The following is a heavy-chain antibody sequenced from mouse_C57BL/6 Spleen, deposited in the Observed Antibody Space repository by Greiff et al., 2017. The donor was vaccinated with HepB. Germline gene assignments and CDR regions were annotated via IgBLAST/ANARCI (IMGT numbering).Heavy chain of an antibody. J-gene: IGHJ2*01. Sequence: VQLQQSGAELVKPGASVKLSCKASGYTFTSYWMHWVKQRPGQGLEWIGMIHPNSGSTNYNEKFKSKATLTVDKSSSTAYMQLSSLTSEDSAVYYCAREISLGDYFDYWGQGTTLTVSS. CDR2: IHPNSGST. CDR1: GYTFTSYW. V-gene: IGHV1-64*01. CDR3: AREISLGDYFDY.